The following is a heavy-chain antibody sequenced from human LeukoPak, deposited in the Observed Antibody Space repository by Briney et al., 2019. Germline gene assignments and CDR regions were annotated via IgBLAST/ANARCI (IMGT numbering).Heavy chain of an antibody. Sequence: PSETLSLTCTVSSGSISSSSYYWGWIRQPPGKGLEWIGSIFYSGSTYYNPSLKSRVTISVDTSKNQFSLKLTSATAADTAVYYCARDAGYNSGWDYWGQGTLVTVSS. CDR1: SGSISSSSYY. J-gene: IGHJ4*02. CDR2: IFYSGST. CDR3: ARDAGYNSGWDY. D-gene: IGHD6-19*01. V-gene: IGHV4-39*02.